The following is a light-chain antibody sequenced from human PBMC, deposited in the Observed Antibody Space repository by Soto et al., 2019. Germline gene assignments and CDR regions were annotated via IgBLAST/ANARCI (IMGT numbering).Light chain of an antibody. Sequence: EIVLTQSPATLSLSPGERATLSCRASQSVSSNLAWYQQKPGQAPRLLIYDASNRATGITARFSGSGSGTDFTLTINSLEPEDFAVYYCQQRSNWPPYTFGQGTKLEIK. CDR2: DAS. CDR1: QSVSSN. J-gene: IGKJ2*01. CDR3: QQRSNWPPYT. V-gene: IGKV3-11*01.